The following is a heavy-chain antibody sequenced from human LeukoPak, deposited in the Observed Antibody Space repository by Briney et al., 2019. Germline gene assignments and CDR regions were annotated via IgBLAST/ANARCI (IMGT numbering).Heavy chain of an antibody. J-gene: IGHJ4*02. D-gene: IGHD6-13*01. CDR3: ARDPIAAAIDY. Sequence: GGSLRLSCAASGFTFSDYYMSWIRQAPGKGLEWVSYISSSSSYTNYADSVKGRFTISRDNAKNSPYLQMNSLRAEDTAVYYCARDPIAAAIDYWGQGTLVTVSS. CDR1: GFTFSDYY. CDR2: ISSSSSYT. V-gene: IGHV3-11*06.